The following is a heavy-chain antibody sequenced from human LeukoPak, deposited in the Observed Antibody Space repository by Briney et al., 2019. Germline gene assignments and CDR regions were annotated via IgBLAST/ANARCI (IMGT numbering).Heavy chain of an antibody. J-gene: IGHJ4*02. D-gene: IGHD4-11*01. CDR3: AKDRDSNWYPYFEY. CDR1: GFTFGSSW. Sequence: QTGGSLRLSCVVSGFTFGSSWMSWVRQAPGKGLEWVTNIKPDRSEKYYVDSVKGRFTISRDNSRNSLYLDINNLRTEDTAIYYCAKDRDSNWYPYFEYWGQGTLITVSS. CDR2: IKPDRSEK. V-gene: IGHV3-7*03.